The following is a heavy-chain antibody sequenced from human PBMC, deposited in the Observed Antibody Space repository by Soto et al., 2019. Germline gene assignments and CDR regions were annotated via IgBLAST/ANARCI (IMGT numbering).Heavy chain of an antibody. V-gene: IGHV6-1*01. D-gene: IGHD2-15*01. J-gene: IGHJ4*02. CDR2: TYYRSNWRH. Sequence: PSQTLSLTCAISGDSVSSNTAAWSWIRSSPSRGLEWLGRTYYRSNWRHDYAVSVKSRITVNPDTSKNHFSLQLNSVTPDDTAVYYCERGAAGSGFALWGQGTMVTFSS. CDR3: ERGAAGSGFAL. CDR1: GDSVSSNTAA.